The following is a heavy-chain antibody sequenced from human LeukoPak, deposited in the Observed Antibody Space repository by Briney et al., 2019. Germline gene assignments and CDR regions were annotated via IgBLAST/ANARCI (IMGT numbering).Heavy chain of an antibody. Sequence: SETLSLTCTVSGGSIGSSSYYWGWIRQPPGEGLEWIGSTYYSGNTYYNPSLKSRVTISVDTSKNQFSLKLSSVTAADTAVYYCAKTTVVTPFWYFDLWGRGTLVTVSS. J-gene: IGHJ2*01. D-gene: IGHD4-23*01. V-gene: IGHV4-39*07. CDR1: GGSIGSSSYY. CDR2: TYYSGNT. CDR3: AKTTVVTPFWYFDL.